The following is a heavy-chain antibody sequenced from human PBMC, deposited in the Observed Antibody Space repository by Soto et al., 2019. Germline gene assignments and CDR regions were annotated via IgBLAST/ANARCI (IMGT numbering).Heavy chain of an antibody. V-gene: IGHV3-21*01. CDR1: GFTFSTYS. Sequence: GGSLRLSCAASGFTFSTYSMNWVRQAPGKGLEWVSSISSSSTFIYYADSVKGRFTISRDNAKNSLYLQMNSLRAEDTAVYYCASHPPREYWGQGTLVTVSS. CDR2: ISSSSTFI. CDR3: ASHPPREY. J-gene: IGHJ4*02.